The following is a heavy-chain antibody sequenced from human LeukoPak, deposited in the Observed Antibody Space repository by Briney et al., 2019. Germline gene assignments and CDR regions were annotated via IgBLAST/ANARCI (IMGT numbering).Heavy chain of an antibody. Sequence: EASVKVSCKASGYTFTSYGISWVRQAPGQGLEWMGWISAYNGNTNYAQKLQGRVTMTTDTSTSTAYMELRSLRSDDAAVYYCARGSGRIAAAGSRDYWGQGTLVTVSS. CDR3: ARGSGRIAAAGSRDY. CDR1: GYTFTSYG. CDR2: ISAYNGNT. V-gene: IGHV1-18*01. D-gene: IGHD6-13*01. J-gene: IGHJ4*02.